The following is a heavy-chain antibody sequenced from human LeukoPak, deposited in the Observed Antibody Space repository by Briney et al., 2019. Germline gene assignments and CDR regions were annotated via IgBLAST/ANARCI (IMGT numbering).Heavy chain of an antibody. V-gene: IGHV3-30*18. CDR3: AKQWMVGENAFDI. D-gene: IGHD6-19*01. J-gene: IGHJ3*02. Sequence: PGGSLRLSCAASGFTLRGYGMHWVRQAPGKGLEWVAVISYDGMNKYYADSVKGRFAISRDNSKSMVYLQMNSLRAEDTAVYYCAKQWMVGENAFDIWGQGTMVTVSS. CDR2: ISYDGMNK. CDR1: GFTLRGYG.